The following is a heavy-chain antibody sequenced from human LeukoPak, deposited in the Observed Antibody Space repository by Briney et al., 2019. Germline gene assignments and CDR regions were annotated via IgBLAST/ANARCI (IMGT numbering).Heavy chain of an antibody. D-gene: IGHD3-9*01. V-gene: IGHV1-2*02. CDR3: ARALPPPYDILTGYYKCWFDP. Sequence: ASVKVSCKASGYTFTGYYMHWVRQAPGQGLEWMGWINPNSGGTNYAQKFQGRVTMTRDTSISTAYMELSRLRSDDTAVYYCARALPPPYDILTGYYKCWFDPWGQGTLVTVSS. J-gene: IGHJ5*02. CDR1: GYTFTGYY. CDR2: INPNSGGT.